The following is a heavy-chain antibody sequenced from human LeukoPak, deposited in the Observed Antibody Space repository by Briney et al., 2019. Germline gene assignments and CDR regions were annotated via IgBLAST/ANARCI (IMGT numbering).Heavy chain of an antibody. CDR3: ARGLGIAVAGSWFDP. D-gene: IGHD6-19*01. V-gene: IGHV1-3*01. J-gene: IGHJ5*02. CDR1: GSTFTSYA. CDR2: VDAGNGNT. Sequence: ASVKVSCKASGSTFTSYAMHWVRQAPGQRLEWMGWVDAGNGNTKYSQKFQGGVTITRDKSTSTAYMELSSLRSEDTAVYYCARGLGIAVAGSWFDPWGQGTLVTVSS.